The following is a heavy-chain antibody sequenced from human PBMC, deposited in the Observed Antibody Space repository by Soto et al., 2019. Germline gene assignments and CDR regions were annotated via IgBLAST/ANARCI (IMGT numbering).Heavy chain of an antibody. CDR2: IYYSGST. V-gene: IGHV4-59*01. Sequence: SETLSLTCTVSGGSISSYYWSWIRQPPGKGLEWIGYIYYSGSTNYNPSLKSRVTISVDTSKNQFSLKLSSVTAADTAVYYCARVEEWLPFAFDIWGQGTMVTVSS. J-gene: IGHJ3*02. CDR3: ARVEEWLPFAFDI. D-gene: IGHD3-3*01. CDR1: GGSISSYY.